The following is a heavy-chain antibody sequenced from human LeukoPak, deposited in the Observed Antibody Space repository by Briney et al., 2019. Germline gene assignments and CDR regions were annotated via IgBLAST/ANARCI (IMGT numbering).Heavy chain of an antibody. CDR1: GYTFTSNY. CDR3: ARDQEGFDY. V-gene: IGHV1-46*01. CDR2: IYSRDGST. Sequence: ASVRVSCKASGYTFTSNYIHWVRQAPGQGLEWMGMIYSRDGSTSYAQKFQGRVTVTRDTSTSTVHMELSGLRSEDTAVYYCARDQEGFDYWGQGTLVTVSS. J-gene: IGHJ4*02.